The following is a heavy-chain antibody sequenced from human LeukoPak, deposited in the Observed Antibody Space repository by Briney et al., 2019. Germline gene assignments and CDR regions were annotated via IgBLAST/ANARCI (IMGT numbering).Heavy chain of an antibody. CDR2: IYYSGST. J-gene: IGHJ4*02. Sequence: SETLSLTCTVSGGSISSYYWSWLRQPPGKGLEWIGYIYYSGSTNYNPSLKSRVTISVDTSKNQFSLKLSSVTAADTAVYYCARGYGTDVIIDYWGQGTLVTVSS. CDR3: ARGYGTDVIIDY. V-gene: IGHV4-59*01. D-gene: IGHD1-7*01. CDR1: GGSISSYY.